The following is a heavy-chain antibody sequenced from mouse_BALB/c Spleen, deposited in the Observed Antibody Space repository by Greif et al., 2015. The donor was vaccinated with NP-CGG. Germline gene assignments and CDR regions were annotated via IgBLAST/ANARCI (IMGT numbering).Heavy chain of an antibody. V-gene: IGHV5-4*02. CDR1: GFTFSDYY. CDR2: ISDGGSYT. D-gene: IGHD2-14*01. J-gene: IGHJ3*01. CDR3: ARDGYDGGPAWFAY. Sequence: EVKLVESGGGLVKPGGSLKLSCAASGFTFSDYYMYWVRQTPEKRLEWVATISDGGSYTYYPDSVKGRFTISRDNAKNNLYLQMSSLKSEDTAMYYCARDGYDGGPAWFAYWGQGTLATVSA.